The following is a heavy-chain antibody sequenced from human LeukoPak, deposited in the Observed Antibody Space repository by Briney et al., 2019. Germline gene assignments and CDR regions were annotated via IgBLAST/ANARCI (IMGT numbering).Heavy chain of an antibody. J-gene: IGHJ6*03. V-gene: IGHV4-61*02. D-gene: IGHD4-11*01. CDR3: ARGGEGATVTPYYYMDV. CDR1: GGSISSGSYY. CDR2: IYTSGST. Sequence: SETLSLTCTVSGGSISSGSYYWSWIRQPAGKGLEWIGRIYTSGSTNYNPSLKSRVTISVDTSKNQFSLKLSSVTAADTAVYYCARGGEGATVTPYYYMDVWGKGTTVTVSS.